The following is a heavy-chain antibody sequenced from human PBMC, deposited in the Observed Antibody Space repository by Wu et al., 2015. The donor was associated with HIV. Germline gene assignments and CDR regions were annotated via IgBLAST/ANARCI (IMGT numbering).Heavy chain of an antibody. Sequence: QVQLVQSGTEVKKPGASVKVSCKASGYTFSSYDINWVRQATGQGLEWMGWMNPRSGSTGYAQKFQGRVTMTRDTSITTAEMEVSSLRSEDTAVYYCARQRAYTSGWYIFDHWGQGTLVTVSS. J-gene: IGHJ5*02. D-gene: IGHD6-19*01. CDR1: GYTFSSYD. V-gene: IGHV1-8*01. CDR2: MNPRSGST. CDR3: ARQRAYTSGWYIFDH.